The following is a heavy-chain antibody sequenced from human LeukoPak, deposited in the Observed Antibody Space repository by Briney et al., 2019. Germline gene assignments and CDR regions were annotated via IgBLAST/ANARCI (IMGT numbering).Heavy chain of an antibody. CDR1: GYSFTSYW. CDR2: IYPGDSDT. V-gene: IGHV5-51*01. D-gene: IGHD5-24*01. Sequence: GESLKISCKGSGYSFTSYWIGWVRQMPGKGLEWMGIIYPGDSDTSYSPSFQGQVTISADKSISTAYLQWSSLKASDTAMYYCARQSGEMATAGAFDIWGQGTMVTVSS. J-gene: IGHJ3*02. CDR3: ARQSGEMATAGAFDI.